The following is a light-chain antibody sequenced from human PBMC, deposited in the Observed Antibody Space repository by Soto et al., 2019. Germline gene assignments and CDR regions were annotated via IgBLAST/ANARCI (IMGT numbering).Light chain of an antibody. CDR3: LQDYSYPRT. V-gene: IGKV1-6*01. CDR2: ATS. CDR1: QGIRND. Sequence: AIQMTQSPSSLSASVGDRVTITCRASQGIRNDLGWYQQRPGKAPKLLIYATSNLQTGVPSRFSDNGSCTDFPLNISSLQAEDFATYYCLQDYSYPRTFGQGTKVEIK. J-gene: IGKJ1*01.